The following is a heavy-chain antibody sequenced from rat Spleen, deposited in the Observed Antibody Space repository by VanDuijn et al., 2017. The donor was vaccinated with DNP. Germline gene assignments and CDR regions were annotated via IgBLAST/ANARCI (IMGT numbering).Heavy chain of an antibody. CDR3: ARHYGYNPDY. Sequence: EVQLVESGGGLVQPGGSMKLSCAASGFTFSDYNMAWVRQAPKKGLEWVATSSYDGSSTYSRDSVKGRFTISRDNAKSTLYLQMDSLRSEDTATYYCARHYGYNPDYWGQGVMVTVSS. CDR1: GFTFSDYN. V-gene: IGHV5-7*01. J-gene: IGHJ2*01. CDR2: SSYDGSST. D-gene: IGHD1-9*01.